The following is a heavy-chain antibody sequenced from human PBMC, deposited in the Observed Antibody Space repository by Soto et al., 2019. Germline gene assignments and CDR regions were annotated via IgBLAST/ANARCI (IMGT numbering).Heavy chain of an antibody. CDR3: ARESDGIGAVGKNFDN. D-gene: IGHD6-13*01. CDR2: IKPGDGST. V-gene: IGHV1-46*01. Sequence: QVQLVQSGAEVKEPGASVKVSCKASGYGFSNYYIHWVRQAPGQGLEWMGTIKPGDGSTMYAPKFQGRVIVTRDTSTSTVYMELSSLRFDDAAVYYCARESDGIGAVGKNFDNWGQGTLVTVSS. J-gene: IGHJ4*02. CDR1: GYGFSNYY.